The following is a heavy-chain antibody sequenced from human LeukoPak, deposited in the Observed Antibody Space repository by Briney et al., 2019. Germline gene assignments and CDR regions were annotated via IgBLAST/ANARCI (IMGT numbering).Heavy chain of an antibody. CDR2: INPSGGST. Sequence: ASVKVSCKASGYTFTGYYMHWVRQAPGQGLEWMGWINPSGGSTSYAQKFQGRVTMTRDTSTSTVYMELSSLRSEDTAVYYCARDHRIDSSILGHEYYFDYWGQGTLVTVSS. J-gene: IGHJ4*02. V-gene: IGHV1-46*01. CDR1: GYTFTGYY. D-gene: IGHD6-13*01. CDR3: ARDHRIDSSILGHEYYFDY.